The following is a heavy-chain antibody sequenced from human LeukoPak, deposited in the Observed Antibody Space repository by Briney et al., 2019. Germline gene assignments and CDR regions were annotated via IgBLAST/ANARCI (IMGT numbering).Heavy chain of an antibody. CDR1: GITFRNYW. D-gene: IGHD2-2*01. V-gene: IGHV3-7*03. Sequence: HPGGSLRLSCAASGITFRNYWMSWVRQAPGKGLEWVAFIKEDGSDKHYVDSVKGRFTISRDNAQNSLYLQMNSLRAEDTAVYFCHQPVTLPAWGQGTLVTVSS. CDR3: HQPVTLPA. CDR2: IKEDGSDK. J-gene: IGHJ5*02.